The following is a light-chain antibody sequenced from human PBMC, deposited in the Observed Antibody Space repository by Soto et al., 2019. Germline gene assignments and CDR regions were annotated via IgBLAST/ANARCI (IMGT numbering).Light chain of an antibody. CDR3: AAWDDSLNGPNYV. J-gene: IGLJ1*01. V-gene: IGLV1-44*01. Sequence: QSVLTQPRSASGTPGQRVTISCSGSSSNIGSNTVNWYQQLPGTAPKLLIYSNNQRPSGVPDRFSGSKSGTSASLAISGLQSEDEADYCCAAWDDSLNGPNYVFGTGTKVTVL. CDR1: SSNIGSNT. CDR2: SNN.